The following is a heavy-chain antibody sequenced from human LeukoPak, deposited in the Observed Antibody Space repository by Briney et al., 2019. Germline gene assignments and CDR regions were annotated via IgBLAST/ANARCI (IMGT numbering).Heavy chain of an antibody. D-gene: IGHD3-3*01. Sequence: PGRSLRLSCAASGFTFDDYAMHWVRQAPGKGLEWVSGISWNSGSIGYADSVKGRFTISRDNAKNSLYLQMNSLRAEDTAVYYCARFKLEWLPYSWNYFDYWGQGTLVTVSS. V-gene: IGHV3-9*01. CDR2: ISWNSGSI. J-gene: IGHJ4*02. CDR1: GFTFDDYA. CDR3: ARFKLEWLPYSWNYFDY.